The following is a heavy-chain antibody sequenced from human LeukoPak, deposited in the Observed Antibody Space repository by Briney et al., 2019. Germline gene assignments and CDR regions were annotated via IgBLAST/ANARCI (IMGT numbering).Heavy chain of an antibody. CDR3: ARGVAARPGSYYYGMDV. V-gene: IGHV1-2*02. CDR1: GYTFTGYY. D-gene: IGHD6-6*01. J-gene: IGHJ6*02. CDR2: INPNSGGT. Sequence: GASVKVSCKASGYTFTGYYMHWVRQAPGQGLEWMGWINPNSGGTNYAQKFQGRVTMTRDTSISTAYMELSRLRSDDTAVYYCARGVAARPGSYYYGMDVWGQGTTVTASS.